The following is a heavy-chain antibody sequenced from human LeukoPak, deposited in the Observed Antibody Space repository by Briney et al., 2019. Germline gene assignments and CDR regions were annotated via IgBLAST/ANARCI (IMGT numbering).Heavy chain of an antibody. CDR3: ARGQYDSGGYHYGIRAFYFDY. CDR1: GGSICSYY. V-gene: IGHV4-59*12. Sequence: SETLSLTCTVSGGSICSYYWSWIRLPPGKGLEWIGYIYDSGSTNYNPSLKSRVTISVDTSMNQFSLQLRSVTAADTALYYCARGQYDSGGYHYGIRAFYFDYWGQGILVTVSS. J-gene: IGHJ4*02. D-gene: IGHD3-22*01. CDR2: IYDSGST.